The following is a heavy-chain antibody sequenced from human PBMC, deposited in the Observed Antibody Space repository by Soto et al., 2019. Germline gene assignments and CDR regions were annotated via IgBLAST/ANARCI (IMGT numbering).Heavy chain of an antibody. CDR1: GYTFTTYD. Sequence: ASVKVSCKASGYTFTTYDIDWVRQATGQGLEWMGWMNPNSGNTGYAQKFQGRVTMTRNTSISTAFMELSSLRSEDTAVYYCARSRIWDYRPIWGQGTMVTVSS. CDR2: MNPNSGNT. V-gene: IGHV1-8*01. J-gene: IGHJ3*02. CDR3: ARSRIWDYRPI. D-gene: IGHD2-15*01.